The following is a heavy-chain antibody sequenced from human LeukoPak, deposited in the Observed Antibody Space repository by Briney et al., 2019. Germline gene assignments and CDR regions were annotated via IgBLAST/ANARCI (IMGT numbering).Heavy chain of an antibody. CDR3: ARGRGPAAGTLFDY. CDR2: INHSGST. D-gene: IGHD6-13*01. J-gene: IGHJ4*02. V-gene: IGHV4-34*01. CDR1: GGSFSGYY. Sequence: PSETLSLTCAVYGGSFSGYYWSWIRQPPGKGLEWIGEINHSGSTNYNPSLKSRVTIPVDTSKNQFSLKLSSVTAADTAVYYCARGRGPAAGTLFDYWGQGTLVTVSS.